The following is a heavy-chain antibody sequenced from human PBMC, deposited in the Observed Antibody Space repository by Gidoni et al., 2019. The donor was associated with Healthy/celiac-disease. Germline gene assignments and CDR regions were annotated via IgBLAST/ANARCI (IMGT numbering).Heavy chain of an antibody. V-gene: IGHV1-46*03. D-gene: IGHD3-10*01. CDR1: GYTFTSYY. CDR3: ASPGSHSYYYYGMDV. CDR2: INPSGGST. Sequence: QVQLVQSGAEVKKPGASVKVSCKASGYTFTSYYMHWVRQAPGQGLEWMGIINPSGGSTSYAQKFQGRVTMTSDTSTSTVYMELSSLRSEDTAVYYCASPGSHSYYYYGMDVWGQGTTVTVSS. J-gene: IGHJ6*02.